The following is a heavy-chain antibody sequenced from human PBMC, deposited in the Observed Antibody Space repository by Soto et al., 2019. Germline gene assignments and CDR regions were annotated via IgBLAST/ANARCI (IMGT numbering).Heavy chain of an antibody. Sequence: ASVKVSCTASGYTFTSYYMHWVRQAPGQGLEWMGIINPSGGSTSYAQKFQGRVTMTRDTSTSTVYMELSSLRSEDTAVYYCARDIEGRYYYDSSGYLQLWGQGTLVTVSS. CDR3: ARDIEGRYYYDSSGYLQL. CDR1: GYTFTSYY. V-gene: IGHV1-46*01. CDR2: INPSGGST. J-gene: IGHJ4*02. D-gene: IGHD3-22*01.